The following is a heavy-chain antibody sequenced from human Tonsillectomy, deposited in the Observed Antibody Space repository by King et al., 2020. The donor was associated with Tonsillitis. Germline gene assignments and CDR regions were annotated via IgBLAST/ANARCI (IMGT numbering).Heavy chain of an antibody. V-gene: IGHV4-34*01. Sequence: VQLQQWGAGLLKPSEPLSLTCAVYGGSFSGYYWSWIRQPPGKGLEWIGEINHSGSTNYNPSLKSRVTISVDTSKNQFSLKLSSVTAADTAVYYCARVVPAAVKPFDYWGQGTLVTVSS. D-gene: IGHD2-2*01. J-gene: IGHJ4*02. CDR2: INHSGST. CDR1: GGSFSGYY. CDR3: ARVVPAAVKPFDY.